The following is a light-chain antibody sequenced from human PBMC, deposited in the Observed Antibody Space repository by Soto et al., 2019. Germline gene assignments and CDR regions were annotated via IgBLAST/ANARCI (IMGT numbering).Light chain of an antibody. CDR3: QQRSNWPWT. CDR1: QSLVYSDGNSN. Sequence: ELTQSPLSLPVTLGQPASISCRSSQSLVYSDGNSNLTWYQQKPGQAPRLXIYGASTRATGIPDRFSGSGSGTDFTLTISRLEPEDFAVYYCQQRSNWPWTFGQGTKVDIK. CDR2: GAS. J-gene: IGKJ1*01. V-gene: IGKV3D-20*02.